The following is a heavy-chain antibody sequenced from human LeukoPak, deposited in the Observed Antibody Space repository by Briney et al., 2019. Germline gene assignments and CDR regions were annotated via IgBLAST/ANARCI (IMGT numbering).Heavy chain of an antibody. CDR3: ARDSSYGDQPYYFDY. CDR1: GYTFTSYY. D-gene: IGHD4-17*01. Sequence: ASVKVSFKASGYTFTSYYVHWVRPAPGQGLEWMGIINPSGGSTSYAQKFQGRVTMTRDTSTSTVYMELSSLRSEDTAVYYCARDSSYGDQPYYFDYWGQGTLVTVSS. CDR2: INPSGGST. V-gene: IGHV1-46*01. J-gene: IGHJ4*02.